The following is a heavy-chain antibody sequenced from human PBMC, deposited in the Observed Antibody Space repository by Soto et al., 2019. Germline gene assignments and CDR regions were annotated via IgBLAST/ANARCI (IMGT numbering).Heavy chain of an antibody. CDR1: GGTFSSYA. CDR2: IIPIFGTA. CDR3: ARVIYYYDSSGYHPGGYYYYYYGMDV. D-gene: IGHD3-22*01. J-gene: IGHJ6*02. V-gene: IGHV1-69*01. Sequence: QVQLVQSGAEVKKPGSSVKVSCKASGGTFSSYAISWVRQAPGQGLEWMGGIIPIFGTANYAQKFQGRVTITADESTSTAYMELSSLRSEDTAVYYCARVIYYYDSSGYHPGGYYYYYYGMDVWGQGTTVTVSS.